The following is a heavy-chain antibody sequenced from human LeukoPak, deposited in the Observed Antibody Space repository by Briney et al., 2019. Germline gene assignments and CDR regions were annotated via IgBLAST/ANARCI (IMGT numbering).Heavy chain of an antibody. CDR1: GGTFSSYA. CDR3: ARGLWSTGY. D-gene: IGHD1-1*01. CDR2: IIPILGIA. V-gene: IGHV1-69*04. Sequence: ASVKVSCKASGGTFSSYAISWVRQAPGQGLEWMGRIIPILGIANYAQKFQGRVMITADKSTSTAYMELSSLRSEDTAVYYCARGLWSTGYWGQGTLVTVSS. J-gene: IGHJ4*02.